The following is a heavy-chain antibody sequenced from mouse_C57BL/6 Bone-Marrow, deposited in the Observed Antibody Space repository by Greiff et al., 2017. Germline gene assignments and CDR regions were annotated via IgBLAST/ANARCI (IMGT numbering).Heavy chain of an antibody. CDR1: GFTFSSYA. CDR3: ARDGGSHSFDY. Sequence: EVQGVESGGGLVKPGGSLKLSCAASGFTFSSYAMSWVRQTPEKRLEWVATISDGGSDTYYPDNVKGRLTITTDNAKNTLYLQMSQLRSEDTAMYYGARDGGSHSFDYWGQGTTLTVSS. CDR2: ISDGGSDT. D-gene: IGHD1-1*02. V-gene: IGHV5-4*01. J-gene: IGHJ2*01.